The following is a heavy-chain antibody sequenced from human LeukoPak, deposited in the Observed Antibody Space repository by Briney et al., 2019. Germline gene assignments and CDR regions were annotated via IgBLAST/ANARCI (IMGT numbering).Heavy chain of an antibody. J-gene: IGHJ4*02. CDR2: ISSNGGST. V-gene: IGHV3-64*01. CDR3: ARDLGSLYYDSSGYPDY. CDR1: GFSFSSYA. D-gene: IGHD3-22*01. Sequence: PGGSLRLSCAASGFSFSSYAMYWVRQAPGKGLEYVSAISSNGGSTYYANSVKGRFTISRDNSKNTLYLQMGSLRTEDMAVYYCARDLGSLYYDSSGYPDYWGQGTLVTVSS.